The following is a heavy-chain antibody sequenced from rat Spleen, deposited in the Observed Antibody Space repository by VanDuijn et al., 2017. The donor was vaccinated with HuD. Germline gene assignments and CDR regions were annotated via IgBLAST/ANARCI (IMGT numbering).Heavy chain of an antibody. D-gene: IGHD5-1*01. J-gene: IGHJ4*01. CDR2: ISYSGST. Sequence: EVQLQESGPGLVKPSQSLSLTCSVTGYSITRNYWGWIRKFPGNKMEWIGHISYSGSTKYNPSLKSRIAITRDTSKNQFFLELNSVTLEDTATYYCARGGSSYVMDAWGQGASVTVSS. CDR1: GYSITRNY. V-gene: IGHV3-1*01. CDR3: ARGGSSYVMDA.